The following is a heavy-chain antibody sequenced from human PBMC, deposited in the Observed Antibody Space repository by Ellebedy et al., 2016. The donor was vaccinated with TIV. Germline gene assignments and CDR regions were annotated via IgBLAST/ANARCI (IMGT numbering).Heavy chain of an antibody. Sequence: AASVKVSCKASGYTLINYNMHWARQAPGQGPEWMGLINPRFGSTTYANNLQGRPTVTTDTSDRTVYMELTNLRYEDTAVYYCARGADYSSSWSPYWGPGTLVTVSS. J-gene: IGHJ4*02. V-gene: IGHV1-46*01. D-gene: IGHD6-6*01. CDR1: GYTLINYN. CDR2: INPRFGST. CDR3: ARGADYSSSWSPY.